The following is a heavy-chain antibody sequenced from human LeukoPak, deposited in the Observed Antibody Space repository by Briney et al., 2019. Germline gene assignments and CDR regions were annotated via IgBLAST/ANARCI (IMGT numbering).Heavy chain of an antibody. CDR1: GFTFSSYW. CDR2: IKQDGSEK. D-gene: IGHD3-3*02. J-gene: IGHJ4*02. CDR3: AKVAHFWSGYFDY. Sequence: GGSLRLSCAASGFTFSSYWMSWVRQAPGKGLEWVANIKQDGSEKYYVDSVKGRFTISRDNSKNTLYLQMNSLRAEDTAVYYCAKVAHFWSGYFDYWGQGTLVTVSS. V-gene: IGHV3-7*01.